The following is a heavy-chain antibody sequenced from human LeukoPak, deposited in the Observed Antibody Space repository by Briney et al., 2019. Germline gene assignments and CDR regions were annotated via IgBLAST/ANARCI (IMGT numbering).Heavy chain of an antibody. J-gene: IGHJ4*02. Sequence: SETLSLTCTVSGGSISSYYWSWIRQPPGKGLEWIGYIYYSGSTNYNPSLKSRVTIPVDTSKNQFSLKLSSVTAADTAVYYCARVTPRTAMVTGPFDYWGQGTLVTVSS. CDR1: GGSISSYY. V-gene: IGHV4-59*01. CDR2: IYYSGST. D-gene: IGHD5-18*01. CDR3: ARVTPRTAMVTGPFDY.